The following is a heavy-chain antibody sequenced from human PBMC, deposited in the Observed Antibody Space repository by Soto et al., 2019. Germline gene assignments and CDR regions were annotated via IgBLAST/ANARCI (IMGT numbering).Heavy chain of an antibody. Sequence: SVKLSCKASGGTFSSYAISWVRQAPGQGLEWMGGIIPIFGTANYAQKFQGRVTITADESTSTAYMELSSLRSEDTAVYYCARDGVVVPGASDYGMDVWGQGT. CDR2: IIPIFGTA. D-gene: IGHD2-2*01. J-gene: IGHJ6*01. CDR1: GGTFSSYA. CDR3: ARDGVVVPGASDYGMDV. V-gene: IGHV1-69*13.